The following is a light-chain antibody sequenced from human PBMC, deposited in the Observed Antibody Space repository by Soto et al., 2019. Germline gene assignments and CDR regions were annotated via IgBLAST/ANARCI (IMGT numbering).Light chain of an antibody. CDR2: LAS. CDR3: MQALQTIT. J-gene: IGKJ5*01. CDR1: QSLLHSDGNNY. V-gene: IGKV2-28*01. Sequence: DIVMTQSPLSLPVTPGEPASISCRSSQSLLHSDGNNYLGWYLQKPGQSPQFLIYLASNRASGVLDRFSGSGSGTDFTLRISRVEAEDVGVYYCMQALQTITFGQGTRLEIK.